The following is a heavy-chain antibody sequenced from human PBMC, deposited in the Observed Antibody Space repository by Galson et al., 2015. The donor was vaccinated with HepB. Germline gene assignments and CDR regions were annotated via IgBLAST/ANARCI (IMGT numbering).Heavy chain of an antibody. J-gene: IGHJ4*02. CDR2: MRYDGRNK. CDR3: AKDLGSSGYYSFFDY. CDR1: GFTFSSYG. D-gene: IGHD3-22*01. V-gene: IGHV3-30*02. Sequence: SLRLSCAASGFTFSSYGMHWVRQAPGKGLEWVAFMRYDGRNKYYADSVKGRFTISRDDSENTLYLQMNSLRAEDTAVYYCAKDLGSSGYYSFFDYWGQGTLVTVSS.